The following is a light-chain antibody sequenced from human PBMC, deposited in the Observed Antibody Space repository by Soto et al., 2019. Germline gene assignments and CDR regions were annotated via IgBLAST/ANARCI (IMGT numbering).Light chain of an antibody. V-gene: IGLV2-11*01. CDR3: CSYTGSVYV. CDR2: DVN. CDR1: NNDVGAYNY. Sequence: QSALTQPRSVSGSPGQSVTISCTGTNNDVGAYNYVSWYQQHLGKAPKVVIFDVNRRPSGVPDRFSGSKSGNTASLTISGLQTEDEADYYCCSYTGSVYVFGTGTKLTVL. J-gene: IGLJ1*01.